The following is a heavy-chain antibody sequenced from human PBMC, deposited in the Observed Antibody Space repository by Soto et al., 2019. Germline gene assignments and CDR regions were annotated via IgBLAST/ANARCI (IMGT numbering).Heavy chain of an antibody. J-gene: IGHJ4*02. Sequence: QVQLQESGPGLVKPSQSLSLPCTVSGGSITSDDYYWSWIRQPPGRGLEWIGYIFYSGSTHYNPSLKSRFIISLDTSKKQVSLKLSSVTAADTAVYYCASANCGGDCSYRHDRYYFESWGQGTLVTVSS. CDR3: ASANCGGDCSYRHDRYYFES. CDR2: IFYSGST. D-gene: IGHD2-21*02. V-gene: IGHV4-30-4*01. CDR1: GGSITSDDYY.